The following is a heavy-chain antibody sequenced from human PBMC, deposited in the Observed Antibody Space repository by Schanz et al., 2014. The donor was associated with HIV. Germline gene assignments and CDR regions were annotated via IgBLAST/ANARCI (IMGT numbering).Heavy chain of an antibody. CDR1: GFTFGDSN. CDR2: INSDGRFI. V-gene: IGHV3-74*02. CDR3: IRGVPRGSSTGPALRF. J-gene: IGHJ4*02. D-gene: IGHD2-2*01. Sequence: EVQLVESGGGLVQPGGSLTLSCAASGFTFGDSNIHWVRQVTGKGLVWVSRINSDGRFINYADSVRGRFTISRDNAKNTLYLQMSSLRVEDTAVYYCIRGVPRGSSTGPALRFWGQGALVTVSS.